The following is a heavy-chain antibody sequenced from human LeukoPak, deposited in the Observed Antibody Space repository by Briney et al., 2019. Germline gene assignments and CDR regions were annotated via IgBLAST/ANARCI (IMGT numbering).Heavy chain of an antibody. Sequence: ASVKDSCKASGYTFTSYGISWVRQAPGQGLEWMGGIIPIFGTANYAQKFQGRVTITADKSTSTAYMELSSLRSEDTAVYYCARDFGYYDSSGYPASSGWFDPWGQGTLVTVSS. V-gene: IGHV1-69*06. CDR2: IIPIFGTA. CDR3: ARDFGYYDSSGYPASSGWFDP. CDR1: GYTFTSYG. D-gene: IGHD3-22*01. J-gene: IGHJ5*02.